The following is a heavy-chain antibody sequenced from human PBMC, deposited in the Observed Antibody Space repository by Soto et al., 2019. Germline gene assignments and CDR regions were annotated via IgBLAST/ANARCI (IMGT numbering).Heavy chain of an antibody. Sequence: SETLSLTCTVSGGSISSYYWSWIRQPPGKGLEWIGYIHYSGSTNYNPSLKSRVTISVDTSKNQFSLKLSSVTAADTAVYYCARAPYGFLDPNWFDPWGQGTLVTVSS. J-gene: IGHJ5*02. V-gene: IGHV4-59*01. CDR2: IHYSGST. D-gene: IGHD3-3*01. CDR1: GGSISSYY. CDR3: ARAPYGFLDPNWFDP.